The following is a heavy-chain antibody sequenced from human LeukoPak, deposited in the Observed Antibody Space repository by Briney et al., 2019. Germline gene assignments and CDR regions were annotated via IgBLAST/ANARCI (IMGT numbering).Heavy chain of an antibody. J-gene: IGHJ6*04. V-gene: IGHV4-34*01. Sequence: PSETLSLTCAVYGGSFSGYYWSWLRQPPGKGLEWIGEINHSGSTNYNPSLKSRVTISVDTSKNQFSLKLSSVTAADTAVYYCARATIFSPTPGMDVWGKGTTVTVSS. CDR3: ARATIFSPTPGMDV. D-gene: IGHD3-9*01. CDR2: INHSGST. CDR1: GGSFSGYY.